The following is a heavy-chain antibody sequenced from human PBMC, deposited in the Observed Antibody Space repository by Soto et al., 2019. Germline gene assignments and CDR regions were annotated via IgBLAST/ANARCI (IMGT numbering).Heavy chain of an antibody. Sequence: SGPTLVNPTQTLTLTCTFSGFSLSTSGVGVGWIRQPPGKALEWLALIYWDDDKRYSPSLKSRLTITKDTSKNQVVLTMTNMDPVDTATYYCAYSDPGSYSYYYYYGMDVWGQGTTVTVSS. J-gene: IGHJ6*02. CDR3: AYSDPGSYSYYYYYGMDV. V-gene: IGHV2-5*02. CDR2: IYWDDDK. CDR1: GFSLSTSGVG. D-gene: IGHD1-26*01.